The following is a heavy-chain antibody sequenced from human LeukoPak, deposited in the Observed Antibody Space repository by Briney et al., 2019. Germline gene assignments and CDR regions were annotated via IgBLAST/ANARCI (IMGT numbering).Heavy chain of an antibody. V-gene: IGHV1-69*13. Sequence: APVKVSCKASGGTFSSYAINWVRQAPGQGLEWMGGIIPIFGRANYAQKFQGRVTITADDSTSTAYMELSSLRSEDTAVYYCADLVYCSSSSCYEPFNQTWGQGTLVTVSP. J-gene: IGHJ4*02. D-gene: IGHD2-2*01. CDR1: GGTFSSYA. CDR3: ADLVYCSSSSCYEPFNQT. CDR2: IIPIFGRA.